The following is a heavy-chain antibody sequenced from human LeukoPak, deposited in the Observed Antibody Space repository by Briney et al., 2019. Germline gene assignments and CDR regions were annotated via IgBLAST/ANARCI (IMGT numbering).Heavy chain of an antibody. CDR1: GGSFSGYY. Sequence: SETLSLTCAVYGGSFSGYYWSWIRQPPGKGLEWIGEINHSGSTNYNPSLKSRVPISVDTPKNQFSLKLSSVTAADTAVYYWARDLSQYASSGYYVNWGQGTLVTVSS. D-gene: IGHD3-22*01. CDR2: INHSGST. J-gene: IGHJ4*02. V-gene: IGHV4-34*01. CDR3: ARDLSQYASSGYYVN.